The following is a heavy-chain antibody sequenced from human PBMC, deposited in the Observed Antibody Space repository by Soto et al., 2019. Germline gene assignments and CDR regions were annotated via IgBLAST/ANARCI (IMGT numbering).Heavy chain of an antibody. J-gene: IGHJ3*02. CDR2: IKSKTDGGTT. Sequence: GGSLRLSCAASGFTFSNAWMSWVRQAPGKGLEWVGRIKSKTDGGTTDYAAPVKGRFTISRDDSKNTLYLQMNSLKTEDTAVYYCTTDPVVVPAAIRGDAFDIWGQGTMVTVSS. V-gene: IGHV3-15*01. D-gene: IGHD2-2*02. CDR1: GFTFSNAW. CDR3: TTDPVVVPAAIRGDAFDI.